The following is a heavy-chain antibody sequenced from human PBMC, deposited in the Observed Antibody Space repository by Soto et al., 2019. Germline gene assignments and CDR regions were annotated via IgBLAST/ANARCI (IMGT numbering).Heavy chain of an antibody. Sequence: QVQLVQSGAEVKKPGSSVKVSCKASGGTCSSYTISWVRQAPGQGLEWMARIIPILGIANYAQKFQGRVTITADKSTSTDYMELSSLRSEDTAVYYCARDSIAAAAGGRRAFDIWGQGTMVTVSS. CDR3: ARDSIAAAAGGRRAFDI. J-gene: IGHJ3*02. CDR2: IIPILGIA. CDR1: GGTCSSYT. D-gene: IGHD6-13*01. V-gene: IGHV1-69*08.